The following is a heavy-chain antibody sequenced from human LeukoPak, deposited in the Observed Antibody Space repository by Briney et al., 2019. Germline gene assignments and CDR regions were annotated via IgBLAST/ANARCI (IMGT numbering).Heavy chain of an antibody. Sequence: GASVKVSCKSSGDTFSRYGISWVRQAPGPGLEWMGGLIPIFGTANYAQKFQGRVTMTRDTSTSTVYMELSSLRSEDTAVYYCAREIGPRQLHLWESAFDYWGQGTLVTVSS. CDR1: GDTFSRYG. D-gene: IGHD5-18*01. CDR2: LIPIFGTA. CDR3: AREIGPRQLHLWESAFDY. J-gene: IGHJ4*02. V-gene: IGHV1-69*05.